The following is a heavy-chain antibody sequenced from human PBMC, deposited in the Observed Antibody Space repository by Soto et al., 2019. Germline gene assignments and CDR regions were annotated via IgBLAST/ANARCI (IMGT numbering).Heavy chain of an antibody. CDR2: IVVGSGNT. D-gene: IGHD2-15*01. V-gene: IGHV1-58*01. Sequence: GASVKVSCKASGFTFTSSAVQWVRQARGQRLEWIGWIVVGSGNTNYAQKFQERVTITRDMSTSTAYMELSSLRSEDTAVYYCAAGDTCSGGSCYPRYYYYGMDVWGQGTTVTVSS. J-gene: IGHJ6*02. CDR1: GFTFTSSA. CDR3: AAGDTCSGGSCYPRYYYYGMDV.